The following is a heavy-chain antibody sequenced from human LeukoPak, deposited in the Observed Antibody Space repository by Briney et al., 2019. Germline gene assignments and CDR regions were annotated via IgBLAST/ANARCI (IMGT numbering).Heavy chain of an antibody. V-gene: IGHV4-38-2*01. CDR2: IYHSGNT. D-gene: IGHD3-10*02. Sequence: PSETLSLTXAVSGYSISSGYYWGWIRQPPGKGLEWIGTIYHSGNTYYNPSLKSRVTISVDTSKNQFSLKLSSVTAADTAVYYCARHVRGYPPRQFDYWGQGTLVTVSS. CDR3: ARHVRGYPPRQFDY. CDR1: GYSISSGYY. J-gene: IGHJ4*02.